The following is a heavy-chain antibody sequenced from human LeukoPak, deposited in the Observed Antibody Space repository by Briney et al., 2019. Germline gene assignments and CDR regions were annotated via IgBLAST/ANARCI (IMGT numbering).Heavy chain of an antibody. CDR1: GYTFTSYD. CDR2: MSPNSGDT. V-gene: IGHV1-8*01. Sequence: VASVKVSCKASGYTFTSYDFNWVRQATGQRPEWMGWMSPNSGDTGYAQKFQDRVTMTRNTSISTAYMELSSLRSDDTAVYYCARGPPNWEYDYWGPGTLVTVSS. D-gene: IGHD1-1*01. J-gene: IGHJ4*02. CDR3: ARGPPNWEYDY.